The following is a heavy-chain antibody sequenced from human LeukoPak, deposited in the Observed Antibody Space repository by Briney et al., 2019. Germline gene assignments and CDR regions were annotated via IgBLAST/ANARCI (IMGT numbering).Heavy chain of an antibody. D-gene: IGHD1-26*01. Sequence: SETLSLTCTVSGGSISSHSWSWIRQPPGKGLEWIGYIYYSGSTNYNPSLKSRVTISVVTSKNQFSLKLSSVTAADTAVYYCARHYSGSYSQPEEIDYWGQGTLVTVSS. CDR2: IYYSGST. J-gene: IGHJ4*02. CDR3: ARHYSGSYSQPEEIDY. CDR1: GGSISSHS. V-gene: IGHV4-59*11.